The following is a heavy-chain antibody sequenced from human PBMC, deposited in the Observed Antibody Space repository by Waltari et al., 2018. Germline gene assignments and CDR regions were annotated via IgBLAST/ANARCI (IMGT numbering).Heavy chain of an antibody. D-gene: IGHD3-3*01. CDR2: INHSGST. V-gene: IGHV4-34*01. Sequence: QVQLQQWGAGLLKPSETLSLTCAVYGGSFSGYYWSWIRQPPGKGLEWIGEINHSGSTNYNPSLKSRVTISVDTSKNQFSLKLSSVTAADTAVYYCARVGARRSIWSGYSRGNYFDYWGQGTLVTVSS. J-gene: IGHJ4*02. CDR1: GGSFSGYY. CDR3: ARVGARRSIWSGYSRGNYFDY.